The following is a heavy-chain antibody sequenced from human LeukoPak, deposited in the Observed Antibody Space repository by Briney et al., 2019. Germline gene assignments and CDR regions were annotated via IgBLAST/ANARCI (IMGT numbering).Heavy chain of an antibody. CDR2: IKSKTDGGTT. CDR1: GFTFSNAW. D-gene: IGHD3-3*01. CDR3: TTDWYYDFWSGSAGTDY. J-gene: IGHJ4*02. Sequence: GGSLRLSCAASGFTFSNAWMSWVRQAPGKGLEWVGRIKSKTDGGTTDYAAPVKGRFTISRDDSKNTLYLQMNSLKTEDTAVYYCTTDWYYDFWSGSAGTDYWGQGTLVTVSS. V-gene: IGHV3-15*01.